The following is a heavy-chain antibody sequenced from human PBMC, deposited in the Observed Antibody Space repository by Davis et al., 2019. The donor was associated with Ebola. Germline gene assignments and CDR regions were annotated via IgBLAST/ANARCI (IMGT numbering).Heavy chain of an antibody. CDR2: IYYSGST. Sequence: SETLSLTCTVSGVSIKSYYWSWIRQPPGKGLEWMGYIYYSGSTAYNPSLKRRVTMSLDTSRNQISLKLISVTAADTAVYYCATLGDFDYWGQGTLVTVSS. CDR3: ATLGDFDY. V-gene: IGHV4-59*08. J-gene: IGHJ4*02. D-gene: IGHD3-16*01. CDR1: GVSIKSYY.